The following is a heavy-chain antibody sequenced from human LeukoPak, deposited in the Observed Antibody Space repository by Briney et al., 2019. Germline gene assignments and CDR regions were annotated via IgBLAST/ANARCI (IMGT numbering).Heavy chain of an antibody. CDR3: ARDPSLKYYYDSSGYLGAFDI. CDR1: GYTLTELS. Sequence: ASVKVSCKVSGYTLTELSMHWVRQAPGKGLEWMGGFDPEDGETIYAQKFQGRVTMTEDTSTDTAYMELSSLRSEDTAVYYCARDPSLKYYYDSSGYLGAFDIWGQGTMVTVSS. J-gene: IGHJ3*02. D-gene: IGHD3-22*01. V-gene: IGHV1-24*01. CDR2: FDPEDGET.